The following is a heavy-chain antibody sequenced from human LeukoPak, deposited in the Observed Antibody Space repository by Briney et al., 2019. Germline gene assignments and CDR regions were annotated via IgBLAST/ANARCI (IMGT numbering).Heavy chain of an antibody. Sequence: SETLSLTCTVSGGSISSYYWSWIRQPAGKGLEWIGRIYTSGSTNYNPSLKSRVTISIDTSKNQFSLKVSSVTAADTAVYYCARHGLEPTSFYYYMDVWGKGTTVTVSS. D-gene: IGHD1-1*01. J-gene: IGHJ6*03. CDR2: IYTSGST. V-gene: IGHV4-4*07. CDR3: ARHGLEPTSFYYYMDV. CDR1: GGSISSYY.